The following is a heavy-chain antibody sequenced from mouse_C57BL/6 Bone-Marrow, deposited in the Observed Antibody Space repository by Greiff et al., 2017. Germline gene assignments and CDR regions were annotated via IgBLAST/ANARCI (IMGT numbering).Heavy chain of an antibody. D-gene: IGHD2-5*01. V-gene: IGHV1-69*01. CDR1: GYTFTSYW. CDR3: AKPEDYSNFHDAMEY. J-gene: IGHJ4*01. CDR2: SDPSDSYT. Sequence: VQLQQPGAELVMPGASVKLSCKASGYTFTSYWMHWVKQRPGQGLEWIGESDPSDSYTNYNHKFKVKSTLTVDKSSSTAYMQLSSQKTGESAVYYGAKPEDYSNFHDAMEYWGQGTSVTVSS.